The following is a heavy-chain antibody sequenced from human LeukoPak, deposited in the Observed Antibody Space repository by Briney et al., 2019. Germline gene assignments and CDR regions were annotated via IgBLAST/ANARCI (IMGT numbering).Heavy chain of an antibody. J-gene: IGHJ5*02. Sequence: ASVNVSCKASGYTFTSYDINWVRQAAGQGLERMGWMNPNSGNTGYAQKFQGRVTMTRNTSISTAYMELSSLRSEDTAVYYCAKVDYYDSSPFDPWGQGTLVTVSS. D-gene: IGHD3-22*01. V-gene: IGHV1-8*01. CDR2: MNPNSGNT. CDR3: AKVDYYDSSPFDP. CDR1: GYTFTSYD.